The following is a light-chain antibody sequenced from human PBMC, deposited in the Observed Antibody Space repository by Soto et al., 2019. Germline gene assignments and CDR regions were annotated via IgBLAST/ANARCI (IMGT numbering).Light chain of an antibody. J-gene: IGKJ4*01. CDR2: GAS. CDR3: QQYSVTPLT. V-gene: IGKV3-15*01. Sequence: EIVMTQSPATLSVSPGERVTLSCRASQDIGSNLAWYQQKRGQPPRLLIYGASTRATGVPARFSGSGSGTEFTLTTNSLQTEDFAVYYCQQYSVTPLTFGGGTKVEI. CDR1: QDIGSN.